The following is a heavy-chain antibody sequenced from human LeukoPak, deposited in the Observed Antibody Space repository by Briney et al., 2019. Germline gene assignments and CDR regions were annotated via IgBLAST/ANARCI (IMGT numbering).Heavy chain of an antibody. CDR1: GYTFTGYS. CDR3: ARDRADLWARNWFDP. Sequence: ASVKVSCKASGYTFTGYSMHWVRQAPGQGLEWMGWINPSSGGTNYAQKLQGRVTMTTDTSTSTAYMELRSLRSDDTAVYYCARDRADLWARNWFDPWGQGTLVTVSS. J-gene: IGHJ5*02. CDR2: INPSSGGT. V-gene: IGHV1-2*02. D-gene: IGHD3-16*01.